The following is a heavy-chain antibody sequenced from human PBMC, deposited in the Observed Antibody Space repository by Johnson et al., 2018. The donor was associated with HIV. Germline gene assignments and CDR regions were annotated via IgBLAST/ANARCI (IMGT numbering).Heavy chain of an antibody. D-gene: IGHD6-25*01. Sequence: VQLVESGGDLVQPGGSLRLSCVGSGFTFSTNWMHWVRQAPGKGLVWVSRINSDGSSTSYADSVKGRFTVSRDNSKNTLYLQMNSLRAEDTAVYYCALKAAFNDAFDIWGQGTMVTVSS. J-gene: IGHJ3*02. CDR1: GFTFSTNW. CDR3: ALKAAFNDAFDI. V-gene: IGHV3-74*03. CDR2: INSDGSST.